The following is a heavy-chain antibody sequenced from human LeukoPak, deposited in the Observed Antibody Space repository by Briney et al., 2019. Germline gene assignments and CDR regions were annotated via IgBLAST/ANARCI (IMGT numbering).Heavy chain of an antibody. D-gene: IGHD6-25*01. CDR3: ARVGVTAATADY. V-gene: IGHV1-46*01. CDR1: GYTFTSFF. CDR2: INPRGGST. J-gene: IGHJ4*02. Sequence: ASVKVSCRASGYTFTSFFMHWLRQAPGQEPEWMGIINPRGGSTDYSQKFQGRVTMTSDTSTSTVYLEVNDLTSEDTAVYFCARVGVTAATADYWGQGTLVTVSS.